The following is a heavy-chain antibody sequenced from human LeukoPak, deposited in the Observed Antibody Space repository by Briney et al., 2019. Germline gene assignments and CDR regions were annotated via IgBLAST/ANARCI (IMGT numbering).Heavy chain of an antibody. CDR3: ARGRASAFDV. J-gene: IGHJ3*01. D-gene: IGHD6-25*01. CDR2: TSYKSKSNT. CDR1: GDSVSTSGVA. Sequence: SQTLSLTCAISGDSVSTSGVAWNWVRQSPSRGLEWLGRTSYKSKSNTDYAVSVKSRIVVNPDTSKNQFSLQLNSVTSEDTAVYGCARGRASAFDVWGQGTMVTVSS. V-gene: IGHV6-1*01.